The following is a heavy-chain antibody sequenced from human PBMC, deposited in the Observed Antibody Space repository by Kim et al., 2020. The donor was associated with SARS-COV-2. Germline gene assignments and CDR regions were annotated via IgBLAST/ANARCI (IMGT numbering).Heavy chain of an antibody. CDR1: GFTFSSYA. CDR3: ARGSPLWWLVLAFDI. CDR2: ISYDGSNK. Sequence: GGSLRLSCAASGFTFSSYAMHWVRQAPGKGLEWVAVISYDGSNKYYADSVKGRFTISRHNSKNTLYLQMNSLRAEDTAVYYCARGSPLWWLVLAFDIWGQGTMVTVSS. J-gene: IGHJ3*02. V-gene: IGHV3-30*04. D-gene: IGHD6-19*01.